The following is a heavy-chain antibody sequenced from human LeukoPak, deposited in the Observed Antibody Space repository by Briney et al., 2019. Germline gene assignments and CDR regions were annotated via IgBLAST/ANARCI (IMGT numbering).Heavy chain of an antibody. V-gene: IGHV3-33*01. J-gene: IGHJ4*02. D-gene: IGHD6-19*01. CDR3: ARDKYSSGGGIDY. Sequence: SGGSLRLSCAASGFTFSSYGMHWVRQAPGKGLEWVAVIWYDGSNRYYADSVKGRFTISRDNSKNTLYLQMNSLRAEDTAVYYCARDKYSSGGGIDYWGQGTLVTVSS. CDR1: GFTFSSYG. CDR2: IWYDGSNR.